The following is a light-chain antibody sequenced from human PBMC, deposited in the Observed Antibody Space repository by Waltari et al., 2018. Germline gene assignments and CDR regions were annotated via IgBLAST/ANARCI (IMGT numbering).Light chain of an antibody. CDR2: LGS. CDR3: MQALQTPIT. Sequence: DIVMTQSPLSLPVTPAEPASISCRPSQSLLHSNGYNYLGWYLQKPGQSPQLLIYLGSNRASGVPDRFSGSGSGTDFTLKISRVEAEDVGVYYCMQALQTPITFGPGTKVDIK. CDR1: QSLLHSNGYNY. J-gene: IGKJ3*01. V-gene: IGKV2-28*01.